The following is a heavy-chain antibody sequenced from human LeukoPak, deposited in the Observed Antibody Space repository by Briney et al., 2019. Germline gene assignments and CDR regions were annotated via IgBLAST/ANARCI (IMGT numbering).Heavy chain of an antibody. CDR3: ARDGTSHCYTTCYFDP. CDR2: VSGSGNTI. J-gene: IGHJ5*02. D-gene: IGHD2-2*02. V-gene: IGHV3-48*01. Sequence: QPGGSLRLSCAASGFTFGTYNMNWVRQAPGKGLEWISYVSGSGNTIYYADSVKGRFTISRDNAKNSLYLQMNSLRADDTAVYYCARDGTSHCYTTCYFDPWGQGTLVTVSS. CDR1: GFTFGTYN.